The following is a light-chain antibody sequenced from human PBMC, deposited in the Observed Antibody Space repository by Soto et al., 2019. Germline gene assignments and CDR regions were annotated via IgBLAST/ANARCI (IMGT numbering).Light chain of an antibody. CDR2: INS. CDR1: SCKIGAVSA. V-gene: IGLV1-40*01. J-gene: IGLJ1*01. CDR3: QSYHSSLNAYV. Sequence: QCGLRHPPSMSGATGHRVTICCTRTSCKIGAVSAVRWHQRPPGPATKRLSYINSNRTSGVPYNLSASNSRHSPSPAITGPQADDEADYYCQSYHSSLNAYVYGSGTKATVL.